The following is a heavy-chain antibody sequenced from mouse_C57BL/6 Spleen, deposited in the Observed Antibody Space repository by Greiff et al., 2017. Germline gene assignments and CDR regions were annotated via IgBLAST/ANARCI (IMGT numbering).Heavy chain of an antibody. J-gene: IGHJ1*03. CDR1: GFTFSDYG. CDR3: ARNDYYGSSLLYWYFDV. CDR2: ISSGSSTI. V-gene: IGHV5-17*01. D-gene: IGHD1-1*01. Sequence: EVQRVESGGGLVKPGGSLKLSCAASGFTFSDYGMHWVRQAPEKGLEWVAYISSGSSTIYYADTVKGRFTISRDNAKNTLFLQMTSLRSEDTAMYYCARNDYYGSSLLYWYFDVWGTGTTVTVSS.